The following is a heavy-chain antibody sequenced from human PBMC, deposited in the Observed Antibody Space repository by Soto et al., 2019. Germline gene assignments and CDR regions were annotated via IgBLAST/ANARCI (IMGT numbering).Heavy chain of an antibody. V-gene: IGHV4-34*01. CDR3: ARHGDSSSWYGLHDLYNWFDP. CDR1: GGSFSDYS. D-gene: IGHD6-13*01. Sequence: SETLSLTCAVYGGSFSDYSWTWIRQPPGKGLEWIGEINHSGSTYYNPSLKSRVTISVDTSKNQFSLKLSSVTAADTDVYYCARHGDSSSWYGLHDLYNWFDPWGQGTLVTVSS. J-gene: IGHJ5*02. CDR2: INHSGST.